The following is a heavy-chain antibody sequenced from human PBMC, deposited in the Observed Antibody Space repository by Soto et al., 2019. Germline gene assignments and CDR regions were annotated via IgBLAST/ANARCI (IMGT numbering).Heavy chain of an antibody. CDR2: VNNSGST. CDR3: ARYRREAVAGYTLDN. J-gene: IGHJ4*02. V-gene: IGHV4-59*01. D-gene: IGHD6-13*01. CDR1: GSSISSNY. Sequence: SETLSLTCTVSGSSISSNYWTWIRQPPGKGPEWIGYVNNSGSTNYNPSLKSRFTISEDTSKSQFSLKGNSMTAADTAVYYCARYRREAVAGYTLDNWGQGILVTVSS.